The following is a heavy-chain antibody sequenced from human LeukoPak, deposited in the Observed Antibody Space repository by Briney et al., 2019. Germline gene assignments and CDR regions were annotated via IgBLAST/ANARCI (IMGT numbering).Heavy chain of an antibody. D-gene: IGHD2-2*01. Sequence: ASVKVSCKASEGTFNSYAISWVRQAPRQGLEWMGGIIPIFGTANYAQKFQGRVTITADESTSTAYMELSSLRSEDTAVYYCARALHCSSTSCYYYYMDVWGKGTTVTVSS. CDR1: EGTFNSYA. CDR2: IIPIFGTA. V-gene: IGHV1-69*01. J-gene: IGHJ6*03. CDR3: ARALHCSSTSCYYYYMDV.